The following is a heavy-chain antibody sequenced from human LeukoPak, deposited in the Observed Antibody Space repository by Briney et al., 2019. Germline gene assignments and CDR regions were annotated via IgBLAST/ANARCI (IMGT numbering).Heavy chain of an antibody. D-gene: IGHD6-13*01. CDR2: IKRDGSEK. CDR1: GFTFSSYW. Sequence: GGSLRLSCAASGFTFSSYWMSWVRQAPGKGLEWVANIKRDGSEKYYVDSVKGRFTISRDNAKNSLYLQMNSLRAEDTAVYYCARSPDSTYYYMDVWGKGTTVTVSS. J-gene: IGHJ6*03. CDR3: ARSPDSTYYYMDV. V-gene: IGHV3-7*01.